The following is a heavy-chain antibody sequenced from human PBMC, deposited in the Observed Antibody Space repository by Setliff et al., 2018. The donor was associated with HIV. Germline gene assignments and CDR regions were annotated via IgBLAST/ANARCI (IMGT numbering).Heavy chain of an antibody. J-gene: IGHJ3*01. Sequence: PGGSLRLSCAASGFTFRNYGMHWVRQAPGKGLEWVSGIRGSGSSTYYADSVKGRFTISRDNSKNTLFLQMNSLRSQDTAVYYCARGNFGAAIRLQAFDLWGRGTKVTVSS. D-gene: IGHD3-3*01. CDR2: IRGSGSST. V-gene: IGHV3-NL1*01. CDR1: GFTFRNYG. CDR3: ARGNFGAAIRLQAFDL.